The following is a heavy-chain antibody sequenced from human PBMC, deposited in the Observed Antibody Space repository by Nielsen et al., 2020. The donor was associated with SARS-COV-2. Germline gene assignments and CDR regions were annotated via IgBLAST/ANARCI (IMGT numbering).Heavy chain of an antibody. CDR3: ARDRVVVPAAHLDY. CDR1: GFTFSSYS. J-gene: IGHJ4*02. V-gene: IGHV3-21*01. CDR2: ISSSSSYI. Sequence: GGSLRLSCAASGFTFSSYSMNWVRQAPGKGLEWVSSISSSSSYIYYAYSVKGRFTISRANAKNSLYLQMNSLRAEDPAVYYCARDRVVVPAAHLDYWGQGTLVTVSS. D-gene: IGHD2-2*01.